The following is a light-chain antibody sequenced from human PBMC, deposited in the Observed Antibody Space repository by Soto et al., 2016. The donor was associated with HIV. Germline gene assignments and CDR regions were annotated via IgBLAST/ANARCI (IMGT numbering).Light chain of an antibody. J-gene: IGKJ2*01. CDR3: QQSYTTPRYT. CDR2: AAS. Sequence: DIQMTQSPSSLSASVGDRVTITCRASQSISGYLNWYQQKPGKAPKLLIYAASSLQSGIPSRFSGSGSGTDFTLTISSLQPEDFATYYCQQSYTTPRYTFGQGTNVDIK. V-gene: IGKV1-39*01. CDR1: QSISGY.